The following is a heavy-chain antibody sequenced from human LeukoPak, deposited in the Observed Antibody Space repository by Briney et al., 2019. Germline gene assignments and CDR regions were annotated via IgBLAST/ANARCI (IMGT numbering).Heavy chain of an antibody. CDR3: ARHRSGGSQDDAFDI. D-gene: IGHD2-15*01. Sequence: GGSLRLSCGASEFTFSTYWMTWVRQAPGRGLEWVADIKQDGSEKYYVDSVKGRFTISRQNAKKSLFLQMNSLRAEDTAVYYCARHRSGGSQDDAFDIWGQGTLVTVSS. V-gene: IGHV3-7*01. CDR1: EFTFSTYW. J-gene: IGHJ3*02. CDR2: IKQDGSEK.